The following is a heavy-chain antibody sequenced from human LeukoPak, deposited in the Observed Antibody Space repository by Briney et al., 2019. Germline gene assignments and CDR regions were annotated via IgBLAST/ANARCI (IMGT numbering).Heavy chain of an antibody. V-gene: IGHV3-21*01. D-gene: IGHD2-2*01. CDR1: GFTFSSYS. Sequence: GGSLRLSCAASGFTFSSYSMNWVRQAPGKGLEWVSSISSSSSYIYYADSVKGRFTISRDNAKNSLYLQMNSLRAEDTAVYYCARAQCSSTSCCGYYYYGMDVWGQGTTVTVSS. CDR3: ARAQCSSTSCCGYYYYGMDV. CDR2: ISSSSSYI. J-gene: IGHJ6*02.